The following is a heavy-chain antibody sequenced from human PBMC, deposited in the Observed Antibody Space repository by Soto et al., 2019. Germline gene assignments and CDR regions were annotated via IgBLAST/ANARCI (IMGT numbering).Heavy chain of an antibody. CDR2: IYYSGST. J-gene: IGHJ4*02. D-gene: IGHD3-3*01. V-gene: IGHV4-59*01. CDR3: ARAGVFRFLEWSFDY. Sequence: ETLSLTFTVSGGSISSYYWSWIRQPPVKGLEWIGYIYYSGSTNYNPSLKSRVTISVDTSKNQFSLKLSSVTAADTDVYYCARAGVFRFLEWSFDYLGQGTLVTVCS. CDR1: GGSISSYY.